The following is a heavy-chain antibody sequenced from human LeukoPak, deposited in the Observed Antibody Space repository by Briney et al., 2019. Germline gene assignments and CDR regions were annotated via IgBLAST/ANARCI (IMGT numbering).Heavy chain of an antibody. CDR2: ISFDGSSK. Sequence: GGSLRLSCAASGFTFSSYSMNWVRQAPGKGLEWVAVISFDGSSKYYADSVKGRFTISRDNSKNTLYLQMNSLRDEDTAVYYCAKSGTRSSWSPRVKTYFDYWGQGTLVTVSS. V-gene: IGHV3-30*18. CDR3: AKSGTRSSWSPRVKTYFDY. D-gene: IGHD6-13*01. J-gene: IGHJ4*02. CDR1: GFTFSSYS.